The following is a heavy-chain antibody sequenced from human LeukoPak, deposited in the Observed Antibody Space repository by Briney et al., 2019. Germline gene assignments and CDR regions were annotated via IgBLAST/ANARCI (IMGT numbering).Heavy chain of an antibody. V-gene: IGHV3-30*03. J-gene: IGHJ6*02. CDR1: GFTFSTYG. Sequence: GGSLRLSCAASGFTFSTYGMHWVRQAPGKGLEWVAVISYDGSNEYYADSVKGRFTISRDNSKNTLYLQMSSLRAEDTAVYYCAREDDDSNGIDVWGHGTTVTVSS. CDR2: ISYDGSNE. CDR3: AREDDDSNGIDV. D-gene: IGHD4-11*01.